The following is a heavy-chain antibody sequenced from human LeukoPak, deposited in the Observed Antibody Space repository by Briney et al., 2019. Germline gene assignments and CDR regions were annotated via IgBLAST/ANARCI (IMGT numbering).Heavy chain of an antibody. CDR3: ARVPLEWLLFPLDY. CDR2: IKQDGSEK. D-gene: IGHD3-3*01. V-gene: IGHV3-7*01. Sequence: GGSLRLSCAASGFTFSSYWMSWVRQAPGKGLEWVANIKQDGSEKYYVDSVKGRFTISRDNAKNSLYLQMNSLRAEDTAVYYCARVPLEWLLFPLDYWGQGTLVTVSS. J-gene: IGHJ4*02. CDR1: GFTFSSYW.